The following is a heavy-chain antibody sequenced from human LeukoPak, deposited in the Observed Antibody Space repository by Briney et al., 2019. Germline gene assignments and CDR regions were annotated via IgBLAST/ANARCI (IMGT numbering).Heavy chain of an antibody. CDR2: ISSGSSYI. D-gene: IGHD6-19*01. J-gene: IGHJ4*02. Sequence: GGSLRLSCAGSGFTFSSYSMNWVRQAPGGGLEWVSFISSGSSYIYYADSVKDRFIISRDNAKKSMFLQMDSLGAEDTAVYYCARARSGYTSGSDFDYWGQGTLVTVSS. V-gene: IGHV3-21*01. CDR3: ARARSGYTSGSDFDY. CDR1: GFTFSSYS.